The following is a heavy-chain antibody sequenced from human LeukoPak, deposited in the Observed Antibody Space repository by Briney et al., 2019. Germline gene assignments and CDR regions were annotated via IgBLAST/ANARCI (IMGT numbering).Heavy chain of an antibody. D-gene: IGHD3-10*01. V-gene: IGHV4-34*01. CDR2: INRSGST. J-gene: IGHJ4*02. CDR1: GGSFSGYY. Sequence: PSETLSLTCAVYGGSFSGYYWSWVRQPPGKGLEWIGEINRSGSTFYSPSLKSRVTISVDTSKNQFSLKLSSVTAADTAVYYCARGRGFYWGQGTLVTVSS. CDR3: ARGRGFY.